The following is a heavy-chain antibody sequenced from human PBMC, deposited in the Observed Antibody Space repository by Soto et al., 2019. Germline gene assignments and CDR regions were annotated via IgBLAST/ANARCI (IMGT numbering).Heavy chain of an antibody. CDR2: IYYSGST. D-gene: IGHD2-2*02. CDR3: ARQVVPAAIRHYYYMDV. V-gene: IGHV4-31*03. CDR1: GGSISSGGYY. Sequence: QVQLQESGPGLVKPSQTLSLTCTVSGGSISSGGYYWSWIRQHPGKGLEWIGYIYYSGSTYYNPSLKSRVTISVDTSKNQFSLKLSSVTAADTAVYYCARQVVPAAIRHYYYMDVWDKGTTITVSS. J-gene: IGHJ6*03.